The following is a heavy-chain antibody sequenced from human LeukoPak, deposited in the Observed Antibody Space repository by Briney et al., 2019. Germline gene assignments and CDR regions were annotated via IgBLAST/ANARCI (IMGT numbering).Heavy chain of an antibody. D-gene: IGHD5-12*01. V-gene: IGHV3-30*18. Sequence: GGSLRLSCAASGFDFSRNVMHWVRQAPGKGLDWVAVISNDGNQEYYTDSVKGRFTISRDNSKNTLYLQMNSLSADDTAVYYCAKDAGYSGYLSDYWGQGTLVTVSS. J-gene: IGHJ4*02. CDR2: ISNDGNQE. CDR3: AKDAGYSGYLSDY. CDR1: GFDFSRNV.